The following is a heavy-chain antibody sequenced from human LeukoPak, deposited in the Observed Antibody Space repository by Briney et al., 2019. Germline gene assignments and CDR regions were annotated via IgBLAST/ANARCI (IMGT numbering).Heavy chain of an antibody. Sequence: GGSLRLSCAASGYTFSSTAMSWVRQAPGKGLEWVSSNADSVKGRFTISRDNSKNTLYLQMSSLRAEDTAVYYCARTWLLSYYMEVGSKGTTVTVSS. CDR1: GYTFSSTA. D-gene: IGHD3-22*01. J-gene: IGHJ6*04. V-gene: IGHV3-23*01. CDR3: ARTWLLSYYMEV.